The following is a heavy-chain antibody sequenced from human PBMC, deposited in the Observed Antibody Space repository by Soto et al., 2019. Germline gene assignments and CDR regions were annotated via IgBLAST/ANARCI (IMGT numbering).Heavy chain of an antibody. CDR1: VGTLSSYT. J-gene: IGHJ4*02. Sequence: SVMVSCKASVGTLSSYTFSWVRQAPGQGLEWMGRVIPNLGVTNYAKKFQGRFTIVVDTSTSTAYMELNSLRYEDTAVYYCARDIGYCNDTSCPDHDYSGQRTPDT. CDR3: ARDIGYCNDTSCPDHDY. D-gene: IGHD2-2*01. CDR2: VIPNLGVT. V-gene: IGHV1-69*04.